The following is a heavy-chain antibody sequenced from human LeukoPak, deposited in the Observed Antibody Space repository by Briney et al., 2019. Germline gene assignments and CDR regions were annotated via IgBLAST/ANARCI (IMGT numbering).Heavy chain of an antibody. J-gene: IGHJ4*02. CDR3: ARDQEGFDY. CDR1: GYTFTSYY. CDR2: IHPRDGST. V-gene: IGHV1-46*01. Sequence: ASVKVSCKASGYTFTSYYIHWVRQAPGQGLEWMGMIHPRDGSTSYAQKFQGRVTVTRDTSTSTVHMELSGLRSEDTAVYYCARDQEGFDYWGQGTLVTVSS.